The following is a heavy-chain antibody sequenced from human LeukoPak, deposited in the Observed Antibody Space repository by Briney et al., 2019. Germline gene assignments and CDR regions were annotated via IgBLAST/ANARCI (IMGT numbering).Heavy chain of an antibody. CDR3: ARDRRVVPAAMSTNWFDP. V-gene: IGHV1-46*01. D-gene: IGHD2-2*01. CDR2: INPSGGST. J-gene: IGHJ5*02. CDR1: GYTFTSYY. Sequence: ASVKVSCKASGYTFTSYYMHWVRQAPGQGLEWMGIINPSGGSTSYAQKFQGRVTMTRDTSTSTVYMELSSLRSEDTAVYYCARDRRVVPAAMSTNWFDPWGQGTLVTVSS.